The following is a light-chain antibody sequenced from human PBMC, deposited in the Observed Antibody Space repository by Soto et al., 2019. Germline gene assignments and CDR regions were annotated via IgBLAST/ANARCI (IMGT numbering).Light chain of an antibody. V-gene: IGKV3-15*01. CDR2: GAS. J-gene: IGKJ1*01. CDR3: QQYYNWPRT. CDR1: QSVSSN. Sequence: EIVMTQSPATLSVSPGERATLSCRASQSVSSNLAWYQRKPGQAPRLLIYGASTRATGIPARFSGSGSGTEFTLTISSLQSEDFAVYYCQQYYNWPRTFGQGTKVDIK.